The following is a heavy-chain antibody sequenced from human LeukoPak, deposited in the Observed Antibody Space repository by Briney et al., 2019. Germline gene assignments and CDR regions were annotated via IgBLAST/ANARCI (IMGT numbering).Heavy chain of an antibody. D-gene: IGHD2-21*02. CDR1: GGSISSYY. CDR2: IFYSGST. CDR3: EKRGDKLDLI. V-gene: IGHV4-59*08. Sequence: SETLSLTCTVSGGSISSYYWSWIRQPPGKGLEWIGYIFYSGSTNYNPSLKSRVTISVDTSKNQFSLKLSSVTAADTAVYYCEKRGDKLDLIWGQGTLVTVSS. J-gene: IGHJ4*02.